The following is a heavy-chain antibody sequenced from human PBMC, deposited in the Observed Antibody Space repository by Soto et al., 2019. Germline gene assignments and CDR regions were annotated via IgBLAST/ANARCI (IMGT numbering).Heavy chain of an antibody. D-gene: IGHD3-22*01. CDR1: GYTFTSYG. J-gene: IGHJ4*02. CDR3: AREGHKYYYDSSGSPGSFDY. V-gene: IGHV1-18*01. Sequence: VKVSCKASGYTFTSYGISWVRQAPGQGLEWMGWISAYNGNTNYAQKLQGRVTMTTDTSTSTAYMELRSLRSDDTAVYYCAREGHKYYYDSSGSPGSFDYWGQGTLAPVSS. CDR2: ISAYNGNT.